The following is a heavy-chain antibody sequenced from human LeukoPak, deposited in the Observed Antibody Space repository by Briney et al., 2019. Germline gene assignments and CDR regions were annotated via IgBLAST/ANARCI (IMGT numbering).Heavy chain of an antibody. CDR2: ISSSSSTI. CDR3: ARASFQRWLQLGGD. D-gene: IGHD5-24*01. J-gene: IGHJ4*02. CDR1: GFSFSSYA. Sequence: GGSLRLSCAASGFSFSSYAMNWVRQAPGKGLEWVSYISSSSSTIYYADSVKGRFTISRDNAKNSLYLQMNSLRDEDTAVYYCARASFQRWLQLGGDWGQGALVTVSS. V-gene: IGHV3-48*02.